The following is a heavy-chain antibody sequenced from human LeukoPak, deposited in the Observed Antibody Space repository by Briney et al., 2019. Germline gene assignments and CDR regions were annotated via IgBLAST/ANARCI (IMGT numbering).Heavy chain of an antibody. J-gene: IGHJ6*02. Sequence: GGSLRLSCAASGFTFSSYWMHWVRQAPGKGLVWVSRIKSDGSNYYADSVKGRFTIFRDNAKNTLYLQMNGLRAEDTAVYYCARGMSGYYGMDVWGQGTTVTVSS. CDR3: ARGMSGYYGMDV. V-gene: IGHV3-74*01. CDR1: GFTFSSYW. CDR2: IKSDGSN.